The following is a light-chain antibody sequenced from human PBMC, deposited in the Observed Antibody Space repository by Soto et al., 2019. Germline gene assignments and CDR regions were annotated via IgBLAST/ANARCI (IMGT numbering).Light chain of an antibody. CDR2: GAS. CDR3: QQYHGWPSLT. V-gene: IGKV3-15*01. J-gene: IGKJ4*01. Sequence: EIVMTQSPATLSVSPGERAILSCRASQTVTTNLAWYQRRPGQPPRLLIYGASTRATGLPDRFSGSGSGTEFTLSISSLQSEDVAVYYCQQYHGWPSLTFGGGTKVEIK. CDR1: QTVTTN.